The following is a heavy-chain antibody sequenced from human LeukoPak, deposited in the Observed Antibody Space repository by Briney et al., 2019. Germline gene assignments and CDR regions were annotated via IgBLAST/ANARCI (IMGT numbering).Heavy chain of an antibody. CDR1: GYTFTGYY. J-gene: IGHJ4*02. Sequence: GASVKVSFKASGYTFTGYYLHWVRQAPGQGLEWMGWINPKSGGANYAQKFQGRVTMTRDTSISTAYMDLSRLKSDDTAVYYCARAGPELGIGYWGQGTLVTVSS. CDR2: INPKSGGA. V-gene: IGHV1-2*02. D-gene: IGHD7-27*01. CDR3: ARAGPELGIGY.